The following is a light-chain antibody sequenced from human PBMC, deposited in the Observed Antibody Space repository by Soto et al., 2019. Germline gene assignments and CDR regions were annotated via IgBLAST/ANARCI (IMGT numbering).Light chain of an antibody. J-gene: IGLJ2*01. CDR3: CSYAGTYSVI. CDR2: DVR. V-gene: IGLV2-11*01. CDR1: SSDIGGYSF. Sequence: QYVLTQPPSVSGSPGQSVTISCSGTSSDIGGYSFVSWYQQHPGNTPKLIIYDVRNRPSGVPDRVSGSKSGNTASPTISGPQAEDEADYYCCSYAGTYSVIFGGGTTLTVL.